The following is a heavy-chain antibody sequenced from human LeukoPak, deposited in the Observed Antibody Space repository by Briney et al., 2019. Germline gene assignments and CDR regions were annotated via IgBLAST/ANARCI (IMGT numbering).Heavy chain of an antibody. CDR3: AKESPSMYYYDSSGYFDY. J-gene: IGHJ4*02. CDR2: ISGSGGST. CDR1: GFTFSSYA. Sequence: GGSLRLSCAASGFTFSSYAMSWVRQAPGKGLEWVSAISGSGGSTYYADSVKGRFTISRDNSKNTLYLQMNSLRAEDTAVYYCAKESPSMYYYDSSGYFDYWGQGTLVTVSS. V-gene: IGHV3-23*01. D-gene: IGHD3-22*01.